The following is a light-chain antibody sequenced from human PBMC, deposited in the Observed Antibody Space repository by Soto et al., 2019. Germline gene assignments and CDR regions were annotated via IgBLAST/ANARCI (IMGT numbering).Light chain of an antibody. Sequence: QSALTQPASVSGSPGQSITISCTGTSSDVCGYNYVSWYQQHPGKAPKFMIYDVSNRPSGVSTRFSGSKSGNTASLTISGLQAEDEADYYCNSYTTSNTPQIVFGNGTKVTVL. V-gene: IGLV2-14*01. CDR3: NSYTTSNTPQIV. CDR1: SSDVCGYNY. CDR2: DVS. J-gene: IGLJ1*01.